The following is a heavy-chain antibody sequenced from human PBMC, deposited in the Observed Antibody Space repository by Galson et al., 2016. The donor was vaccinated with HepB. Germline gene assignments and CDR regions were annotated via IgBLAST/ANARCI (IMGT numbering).Heavy chain of an antibody. V-gene: IGHV3-13*01. D-gene: IGHD3-10*01. CDR1: GFTFSIHD. Sequence: SLRLSCAASGFTFSIHDMHWVRQATGKGLEWVAAIETAGVTYFPDSVKGRFTVSRENAKNSLYLQMNSLRVGDTAVYYCARGKSLWTLPWNYGLYVWGKGTTVTVSS. CDR2: IETAGVT. J-gene: IGHJ6*04. CDR3: ARGKSLWTLPWNYGLYV.